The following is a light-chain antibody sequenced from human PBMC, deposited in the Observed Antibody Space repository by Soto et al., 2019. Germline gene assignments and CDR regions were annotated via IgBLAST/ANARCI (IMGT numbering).Light chain of an antibody. CDR2: GAY. CDR3: QQYGSSPYT. Sequence: EIVLTQAPGTLSLFPGERATLSCRASQSVSSRYLGWYQQKPGQAPRLLFYGAYNRATGIPDRFSGTGSGTDFTLTIRRLEPEDFAVYYCQQYGSSPYTFGLGTKVDIK. V-gene: IGKV3-20*01. CDR1: QSVSSRY. J-gene: IGKJ2*01.